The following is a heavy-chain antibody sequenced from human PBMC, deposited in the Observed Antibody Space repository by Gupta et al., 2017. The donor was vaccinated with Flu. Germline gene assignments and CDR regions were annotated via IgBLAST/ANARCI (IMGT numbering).Heavy chain of an antibody. V-gene: IGHV3-23*01. CDR3: AKETGIVVVPAAMGKPRLDTQPGWFDP. D-gene: IGHD2-2*01. CDR2: ISGSGGST. Sequence: EVQLFESGGGLVQPGGSLRLSCAASGFTFSSYAMSWVRQAPGKGLEWVSAISGSGGSTYYADSVKGRFTISRDKSKNTLYLQMNSLRAEDTAVYYCAKETGIVVVPAAMGKPRLDTQPGWFDPWGQGTLVTVSS. CDR1: GFTFSSYA. J-gene: IGHJ5*02.